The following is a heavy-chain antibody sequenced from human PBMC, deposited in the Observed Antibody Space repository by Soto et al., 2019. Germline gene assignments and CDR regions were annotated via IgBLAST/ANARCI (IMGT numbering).Heavy chain of an antibody. CDR1: GYSFTSYW. CDR3: ASWSLGYSYGLAY. V-gene: IGHV5-51*01. D-gene: IGHD5-18*01. CDR2: IYPGDSDT. J-gene: IGHJ4*02. Sequence: GESLKISCKGSGYSFTSYWIGWGRQMPGKGLEWMGIIYPGDSDTRYSPSFQGQVTISADKSISTAYLQWSSLKASDTAMYYCASWSLGYSYGLAYWGQGTLVTVSS.